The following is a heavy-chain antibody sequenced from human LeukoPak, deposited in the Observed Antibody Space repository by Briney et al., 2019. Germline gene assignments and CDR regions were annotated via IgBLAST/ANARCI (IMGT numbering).Heavy chain of an antibody. Sequence: SETLSLTCTVSGGSISSYYWSWIRQPAGKGLEWIGRMYTSGSTNYNPSLKSRVTISVDTSKNQFSLELSSVTAADTAVYYCAREHPPVNFYDYWGQGTLVTVSS. J-gene: IGHJ4*02. D-gene: IGHD2/OR15-2a*01. V-gene: IGHV4-4*07. CDR2: MYTSGST. CDR3: AREHPPVNFYDY. CDR1: GGSISSYY.